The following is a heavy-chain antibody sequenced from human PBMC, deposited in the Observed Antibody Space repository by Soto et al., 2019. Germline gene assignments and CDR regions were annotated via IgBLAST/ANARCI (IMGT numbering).Heavy chain of an antibody. CDR1: GFTFSSYA. Sequence: EVQLLESGGGLVQPGGSLRLSCAASGFTFSSYAMSWVRQAPGKGLEWVSAISGSGGSTYYADSVKGRFTISRDNSKNTLYLQMNSLRAEDTAVYYCAKTPDRSSSWSPLFDPWGQGTLVTVSS. CDR2: ISGSGGST. CDR3: AKTPDRSSSWSPLFDP. J-gene: IGHJ5*02. D-gene: IGHD6-13*01. V-gene: IGHV3-23*01.